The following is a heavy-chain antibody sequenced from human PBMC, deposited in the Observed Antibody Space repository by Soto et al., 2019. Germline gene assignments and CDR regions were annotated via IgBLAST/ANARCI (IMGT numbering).Heavy chain of an antibody. CDR1: GFTFSSYA. D-gene: IGHD3-16*01. CDR3: ARAYEGDYFDY. Sequence: PGGSLRLSCAASGFTFSSYAMHWVRQAPGKGLEWVAVISYDGSNKYYADSVKGRFTISRGNSKNTLYLQMNSLRAEDTAVYYCARAYEGDYFDYWGQGTLVTV. CDR2: ISYDGSNK. V-gene: IGHV3-30-3*01. J-gene: IGHJ4*02.